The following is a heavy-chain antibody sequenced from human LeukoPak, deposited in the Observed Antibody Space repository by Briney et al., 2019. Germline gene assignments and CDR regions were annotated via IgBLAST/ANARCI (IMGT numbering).Heavy chain of an antibody. CDR1: GYSFTSYY. Sequence: GASVKVSCKASGYSFTSYYMHWVRQAPGQGLEWMGIINPSGGSTTYAQEFQDRVTMTRDTSTSTVYMQLSSLSSEDTAVYYCAREKGAARAFDYWGQGTLVTVSS. J-gene: IGHJ4*02. V-gene: IGHV1-46*03. CDR3: AREKGAARAFDY. D-gene: IGHD6-6*01. CDR2: INPSGGST.